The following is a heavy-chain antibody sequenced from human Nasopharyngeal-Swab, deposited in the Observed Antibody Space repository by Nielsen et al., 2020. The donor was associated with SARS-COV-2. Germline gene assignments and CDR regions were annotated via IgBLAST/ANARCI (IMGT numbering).Heavy chain of an antibody. D-gene: IGHD5-12*01. V-gene: IGHV3-30*18. J-gene: IGHJ4*02. CDR2: ISYDGSNK. Sequence: WIRQPPGKGLEWVAVISYDGSNKYYADSVKGRFTISRDNPKNTLYLQMNSLRAEDTAVYYCAKEDIVATMFQIGYYFDYWGQGTLVTVSS. CDR3: AKEDIVATMFQIGYYFDY.